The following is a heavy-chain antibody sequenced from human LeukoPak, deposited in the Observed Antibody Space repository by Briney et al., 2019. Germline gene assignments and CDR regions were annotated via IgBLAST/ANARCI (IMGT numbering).Heavy chain of an antibody. CDR3: ATVGTTTVVTPGAFDI. CDR2: FDPEDGET. CDR1: GYTLTELS. V-gene: IGHV1-24*01. J-gene: IGHJ3*02. Sequence: ASVKVSCKVSGYTLTELSMHWVRQAPGKGLEWMGGFDPEDGETIYAQKFQGRVTMTEDTSTDTAYMELSSLRSEDTAVYYCATVGTTTVVTPGAFDIWGQGTMVTVSS. D-gene: IGHD4-23*01.